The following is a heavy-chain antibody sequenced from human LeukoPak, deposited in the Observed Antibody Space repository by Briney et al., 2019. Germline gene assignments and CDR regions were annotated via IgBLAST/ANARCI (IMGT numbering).Heavy chain of an antibody. CDR2: IIPIFGTA. CDR3: ARGGRSYYYDSSGYRTMDY. CDR1: GYTFISYG. J-gene: IGHJ4*02. Sequence: ASVKVSCKASGYTFISYGISWVRQAPGQGLEWMGGIIPIFGTANYAQKFQGRVTITADESTSTAYMELSSLRSEDTAVYYCARGGRSYYYDSSGYRTMDYWGQGTLVTVSS. D-gene: IGHD3-22*01. V-gene: IGHV1-69*13.